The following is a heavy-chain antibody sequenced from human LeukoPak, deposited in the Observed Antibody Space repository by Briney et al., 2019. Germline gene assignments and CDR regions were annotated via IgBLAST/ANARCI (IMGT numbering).Heavy chain of an antibody. J-gene: IGHJ4*02. D-gene: IGHD6-13*01. CDR1: DFTFSSYA. V-gene: IGHV3-23*01. CDR2: IIGSGGST. Sequence: GGSLRLSCAASDFTFSSYAMSWVRQAPGKGLEWVSVIIGSGGSTYYAYSVKGRFTISRDNSKNTLYLQMNSLRAEDSAIYYCAKESGFYSNSPPDSWGQGTLVTVSS. CDR3: AKESGFYSNSPPDS.